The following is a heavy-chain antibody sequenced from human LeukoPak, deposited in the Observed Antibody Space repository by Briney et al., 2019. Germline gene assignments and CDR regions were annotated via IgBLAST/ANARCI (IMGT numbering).Heavy chain of an antibody. CDR2: MYLSGTT. V-gene: IGHV4-4*02. CDR1: GDSINSLDL. CDR3: AGLVGRYSSGLYYYYFCY. Sequence: TSETLSLTCTVSGDSINSLDLWSWVRQPPGKGLEWIGEMYLSGTTHSNPSVKSRVTISIDKSKNQFFLNLSSVTAADTAVYYCAGLVGRYSSGLYYYYFCYWGQGGLVTVSS. J-gene: IGHJ4*02. D-gene: IGHD6-19*01.